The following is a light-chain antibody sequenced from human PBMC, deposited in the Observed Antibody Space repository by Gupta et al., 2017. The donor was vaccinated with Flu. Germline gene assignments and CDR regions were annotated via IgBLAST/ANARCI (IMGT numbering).Light chain of an antibody. Sequence: EAVLTQSPGARSLTPGERATLSCRASHNINNYMAWYQQKPGQPPRLLIYDASKRAAGTPPRFSGSGSGTDFTLTISRLEPEDSAIYYCHQRSNWQTFGQGTKVEIK. V-gene: IGKV3-11*01. CDR2: DAS. J-gene: IGKJ1*01. CDR1: HNINNY. CDR3: HQRSNWQT.